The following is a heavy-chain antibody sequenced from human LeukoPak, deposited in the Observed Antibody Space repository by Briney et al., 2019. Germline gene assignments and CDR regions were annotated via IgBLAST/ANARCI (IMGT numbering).Heavy chain of an antibody. CDR3: VTRSWSNYDNRFDP. D-gene: IGHD4-11*01. J-gene: IGHJ5*02. V-gene: IGHV3-64D*09. Sequence: PGGSLRLSCSASGFTFSRYAMHWVRQAPGKGLEYVSAISSNGGSTYYADSVKGRFTISRDNSKNTLYLQVSSLRAEDSAVYYCVTRSWSNYDNRFDPWGQGTLVTVSS. CDR1: GFTFSRYA. CDR2: ISSNGGST.